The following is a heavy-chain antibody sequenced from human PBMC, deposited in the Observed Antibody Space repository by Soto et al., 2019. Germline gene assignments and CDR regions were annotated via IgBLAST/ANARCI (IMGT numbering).Heavy chain of an antibody. CDR1: GYSFTSYW. CDR3: ASHIGAGYYDISDLFDF. CDR2: IDPSDSYT. V-gene: IGHV5-10-1*01. J-gene: IGHJ4*02. Sequence: GESLKISCKGSGYSFTSYWISWVRQMPGKGLEWMGRIDPSDSYTNYSPSFQGHVTISADKSISTAYLEWSSLKASDTAMYYYASHIGAGYYDISDLFDFRGQGALVPVSS. D-gene: IGHD3-22*01.